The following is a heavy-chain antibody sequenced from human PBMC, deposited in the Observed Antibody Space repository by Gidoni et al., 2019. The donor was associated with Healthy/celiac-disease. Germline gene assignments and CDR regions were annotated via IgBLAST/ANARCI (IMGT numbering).Heavy chain of an antibody. V-gene: IGHV2-5*02. D-gene: IGHD3-16*01. CDR2: IYWDDDK. CDR1: GFSLSTSGVG. CDR3: AHTRALREITFGGATLDY. Sequence: QITLKESGPTLVKPTQTLTLTCTFSGFSLSTSGVGVGWIRQPPGKALEWLALIYWDDDKRYSPSLKSRLTITKDTSKNQVVLTMTNMDPVDTATYYCAHTRALREITFGGATLDYWGQGTLVTVSS. J-gene: IGHJ4*02.